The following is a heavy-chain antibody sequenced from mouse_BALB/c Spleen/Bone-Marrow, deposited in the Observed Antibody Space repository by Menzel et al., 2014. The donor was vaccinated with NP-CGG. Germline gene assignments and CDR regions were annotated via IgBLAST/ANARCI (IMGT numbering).Heavy chain of an antibody. J-gene: IGHJ3*01. D-gene: IGHD2-4*01. V-gene: IGHV2-5*01. CDR1: GFSLTSYG. CDR3: ATPAPYHDYDRAWFAY. Sequence: QVQLQQPGPGLVQPSQSLSITCTVSGFSLTSYGVHWVRQSPGKGLEWLGVIWRGGNTDYNAAFMSRLGITKDNSRSQVFFKMNSLRADDTAIYYCATPAPYHDYDRAWFAYWGQGTLVTVSA. CDR2: IWRGGNT.